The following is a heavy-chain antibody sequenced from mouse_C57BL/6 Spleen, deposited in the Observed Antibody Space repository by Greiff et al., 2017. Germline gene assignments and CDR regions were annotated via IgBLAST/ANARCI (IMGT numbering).Heavy chain of an antibody. CDR3: ARNLDYYGSSYVEGAMDY. CDR2: IWTGGGT. Sequence: QVQLKQSGPGLVAPSQSLSITCTVSGFSLTSYAISWVRQPPGKGLEWLGVIWTGGGTNYNSALKSRLSISKDNSKSQVFLKMNSLQTDDTARYYCARNLDYYGSSYVEGAMDYWGQGTSVTVSS. D-gene: IGHD1-1*01. V-gene: IGHV2-9-1*01. CDR1: GFSLTSYA. J-gene: IGHJ4*01.